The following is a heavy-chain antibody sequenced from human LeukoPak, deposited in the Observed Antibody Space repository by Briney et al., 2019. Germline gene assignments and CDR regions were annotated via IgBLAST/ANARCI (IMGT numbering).Heavy chain of an antibody. J-gene: IGHJ4*02. D-gene: IGHD4-11*01. Sequence: GGSLRLSCAASEFTFSNYAMAWVRQAPGKGMEYVSSVSSSGDRTSYANSVKGRFTISRDNSKSTLYLQMGSLGPEDMAVYYCARLNEAYRYDCWGQGTLVTGSS. CDR3: ARLNEAYRYDC. CDR2: VSSSGDRT. V-gene: IGHV3-64*01. CDR1: EFTFSNYA.